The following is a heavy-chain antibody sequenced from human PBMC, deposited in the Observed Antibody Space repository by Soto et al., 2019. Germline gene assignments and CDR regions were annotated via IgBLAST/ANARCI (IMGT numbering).Heavy chain of an antibody. D-gene: IGHD6-6*01. CDR3: IRATSSGGADV. V-gene: IGHV3-9*03. CDR2: LLASGDV. CDR1: GFTLRDSA. J-gene: IGHJ6*02. Sequence: EEELVESGGGLVQPGRSLRLSCATSGFTLRDSAMHWVWQVPGGGLEWVSGLLASGDVGYVDSVRGRFTMYRDVAKRSLPLQISSLKTDDMALYYCIRATSSGGADVWCQGTKVTVSS.